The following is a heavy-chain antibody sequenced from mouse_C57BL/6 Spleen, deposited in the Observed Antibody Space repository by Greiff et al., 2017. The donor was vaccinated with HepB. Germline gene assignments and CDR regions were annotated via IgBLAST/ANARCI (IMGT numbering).Heavy chain of an antibody. D-gene: IGHD1-1*01. CDR2: ISDGGSYT. Sequence: EVTLVESGGGLVKPGGSLKLSCAASGFTFSSYAMAGVRQPPETRLEWVATISDGGSYTYYQDNVKGRFTISRDNAKNNLYLQMSHLKYEDTAMYYSARDRHTTRSYSMAYWGQGTLVTVSS. CDR1: GFTFSSYA. V-gene: IGHV5-4*01. J-gene: IGHJ4*01. CDR3: ARDRHTTRSYSMAY.